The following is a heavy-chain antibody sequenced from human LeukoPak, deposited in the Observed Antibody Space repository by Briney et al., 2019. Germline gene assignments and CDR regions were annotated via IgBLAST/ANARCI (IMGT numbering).Heavy chain of an antibody. CDR1: GSTFSSYA. Sequence: PGGSLRLSCAASGSTFSSYAMSWVRQAPGKGLEWVSLITGSGGNTYSADSVKGRFTISRDNSRNTLYLQMSSLRAEDTAIYYCAQGTPTGYGTSWFDYWGQGTLVTVSS. V-gene: IGHV3-23*01. D-gene: IGHD6-13*01. J-gene: IGHJ4*02. CDR3: AQGTPTGYGTSWFDY. CDR2: ITGSGGNT.